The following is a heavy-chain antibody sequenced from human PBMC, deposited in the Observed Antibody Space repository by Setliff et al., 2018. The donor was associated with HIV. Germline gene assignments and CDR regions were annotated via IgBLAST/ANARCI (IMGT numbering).Heavy chain of an antibody. CDR1: GDTLSIHP. V-gene: IGHV1-69*05. Sequence: SVKVSCKASGDTLSIHPISWVRQAPGRGLDWMGGIIPAFGTANYAQKFQGRVTITTDESTRTTYMELSSLRFEDTAMYYCASAYCSSTGCYVRWGNGMDVWGQGTTVTVSS. CDR2: IIPAFGTA. D-gene: IGHD2-2*01. J-gene: IGHJ6*02. CDR3: ASAYCSSTGCYVRWGNGMDV.